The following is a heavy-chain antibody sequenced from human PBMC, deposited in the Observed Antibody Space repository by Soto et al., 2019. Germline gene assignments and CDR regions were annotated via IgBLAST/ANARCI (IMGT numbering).Heavy chain of an antibody. D-gene: IGHD3-10*01. CDR1: GFAFTSYY. CDR3: ARDYGALPADRFQY. J-gene: IGHJ1*01. Sequence: GASVNVSSKASGFAFTSYYMHWVRQAPGQGLEWMGIINPSGGSTSYAQKFQGRVTMTRDTSTSTVYMELSSLIPEDTAIYYCARDYGALPADRFQYWGQGTLVTVSS. CDR2: INPSGGST. V-gene: IGHV1-46*01.